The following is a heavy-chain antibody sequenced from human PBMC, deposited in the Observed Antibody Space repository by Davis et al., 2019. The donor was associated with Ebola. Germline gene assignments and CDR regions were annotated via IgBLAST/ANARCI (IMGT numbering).Heavy chain of an antibody. Sequence: SVKVSCKASGGTFSSYAISWVRQAPGQGLEWMGGIIPIFDTRKYAQKFQGRVTITADESTSTAYLQWSSLKASDTAMYYCARQGSGTAGGSGDYWGQGALVSVSS. D-gene: IGHD6-13*01. CDR1: GGTFSSYA. J-gene: IGHJ4*02. V-gene: IGHV1-69*13. CDR3: ARQGSGTAGGSGDY. CDR2: IIPIFDTR.